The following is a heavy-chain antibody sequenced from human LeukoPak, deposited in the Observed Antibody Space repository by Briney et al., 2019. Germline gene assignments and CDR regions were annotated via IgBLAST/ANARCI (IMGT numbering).Heavy chain of an antibody. CDR2: IYYSGST. CDR1: GGSISSYY. Sequence: PSETLSLTCTVSGGSISSYYWSWIRQPPGKGLEWIGYIYYSGSTNYKSSLKSRVTISVDTSKNQFSLKLSSVTAADTAVYYCARTTEGGYSYGYFYYYYMDVWGKGTTVTVSS. CDR3: ARTTEGGYSYGYFYYYYMDV. V-gene: IGHV4-59*01. J-gene: IGHJ6*03. D-gene: IGHD5-18*01.